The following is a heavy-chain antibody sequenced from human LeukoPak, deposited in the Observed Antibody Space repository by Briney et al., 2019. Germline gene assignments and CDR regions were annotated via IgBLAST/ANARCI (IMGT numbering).Heavy chain of an antibody. CDR3: AKDTTYYYDSSGYDGFDI. Sequence: PGGSLRLSCAASGFTFDDYAMHWVRQAPGKGLEWVSGITWNSDTIDYADSVKGRFTISRDSAKNSLYLQMNSLRAEDTALYYCAKDTTYYYDSSGYDGFDIWGQGTMVTVSS. CDR1: GFTFDDYA. CDR2: ITWNSDTI. V-gene: IGHV3-9*01. J-gene: IGHJ3*02. D-gene: IGHD3-22*01.